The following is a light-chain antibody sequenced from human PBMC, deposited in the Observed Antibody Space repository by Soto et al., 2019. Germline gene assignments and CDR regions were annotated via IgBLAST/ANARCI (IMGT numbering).Light chain of an antibody. CDR2: GAS. CDR3: QQDGSSAWT. V-gene: IGKV3-20*01. Sequence: EIVLTQSPGTLSLSPGERATLSCRASQSVSSSYLAWYQQKPGQAPRLLIYGASSRATGIPDRFSGSGSGTDFTLTISRLEPEDFAVYYCQQDGSSAWTFGQVTKVEIK. J-gene: IGKJ1*01. CDR1: QSVSSSY.